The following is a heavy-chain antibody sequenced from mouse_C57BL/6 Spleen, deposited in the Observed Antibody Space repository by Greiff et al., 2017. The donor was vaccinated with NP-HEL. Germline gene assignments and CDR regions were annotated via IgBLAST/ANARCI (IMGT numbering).Heavy chain of an antibody. Sequence: QVQLQQPGAELVKPGASVKMSCKASGYTFTSYWITWVKQRPGQGLEWIGDIYPGSGSTTYNEKFKSKATLTVDTSSSTAYMQLSSLTSEDSAVYYCARSDYGSSYWFAYWCQGTLVTVSA. V-gene: IGHV1-55*01. CDR1: GYTFTSYW. J-gene: IGHJ3*01. D-gene: IGHD1-1*01. CDR2: IYPGSGST. CDR3: ARSDYGSSYWFAY.